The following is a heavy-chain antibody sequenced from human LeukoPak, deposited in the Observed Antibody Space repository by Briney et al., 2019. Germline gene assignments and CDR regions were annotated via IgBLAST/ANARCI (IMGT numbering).Heavy chain of an antibody. D-gene: IGHD3-22*01. Sequence: GGSLRLSCAASGFTFSSYSMNWVRQAPGKGLEWVSSISSSSSYIYYADSVKGRFTISRDNAKNSLYLQMNSLRAEDTAVYYCERVGGDYYYDSLDYWGQGTLVTVSS. V-gene: IGHV3-21*01. CDR3: ERVGGDYYYDSLDY. J-gene: IGHJ4*02. CDR1: GFTFSSYS. CDR2: ISSSSSYI.